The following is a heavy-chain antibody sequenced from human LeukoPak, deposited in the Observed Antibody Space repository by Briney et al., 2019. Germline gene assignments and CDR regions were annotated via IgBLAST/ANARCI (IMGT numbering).Heavy chain of an antibody. D-gene: IGHD3-22*01. Sequence: GESLKIPCKGAGYRFTSYWIGWVRQMPGKGLEWMGIIYPGDSDTRYSPSFQGQVTISADKSISTAYLQWSNLKASDTAMYYCARPESNGYYGSFDYWGQGTLVTVSS. CDR3: ARPESNGYYGSFDY. V-gene: IGHV5-51*01. CDR1: GYRFTSYW. CDR2: IYPGDSDT. J-gene: IGHJ4*02.